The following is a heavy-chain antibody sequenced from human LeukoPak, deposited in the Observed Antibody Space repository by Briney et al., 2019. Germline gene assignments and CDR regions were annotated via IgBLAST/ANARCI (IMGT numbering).Heavy chain of an antibody. V-gene: IGHV3-23*01. J-gene: IGHJ5*02. D-gene: IGHD6-19*01. Sequence: GGSLRLSCAASGFTFSSYAMSWVRQAPGKGLEWVSAISGSGGSTYYADSVKGRFTISRDNSKNTLYLQMNSLRAEDTAVYYCAKDGVGSGWYSFLNWFDPWGQGTLVTVSS. CDR1: GFTFSSYA. CDR3: AKDGVGSGWYSFLNWFDP. CDR2: ISGSGGST.